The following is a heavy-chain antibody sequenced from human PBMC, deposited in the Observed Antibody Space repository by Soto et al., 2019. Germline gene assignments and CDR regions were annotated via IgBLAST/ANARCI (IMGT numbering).Heavy chain of an antibody. D-gene: IGHD4-17*01. CDR2: IYHSGSA. V-gene: IGHV4-4*02. Sequence: PSEALSLTSADSSASISSSYWWSWVRQPPGKGLEWIGEIYHSGSANYNPSLKSRVTISIDKSKNQFSLDLSSVTAADTAVYYCARGGDYRFDYWGQGTLVTVSS. CDR3: ARGGDYRFDY. J-gene: IGHJ4*02. CDR1: SASISSSYW.